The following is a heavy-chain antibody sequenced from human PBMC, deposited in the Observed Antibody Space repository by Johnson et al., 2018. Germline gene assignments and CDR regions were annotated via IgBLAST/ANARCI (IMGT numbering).Heavy chain of an antibody. CDR2: ISHDGSNK. J-gene: IGHJ6*02. D-gene: IGHD1-26*01. CDR1: GFAFSSYS. V-gene: IGHV3-30*03. Sequence: QVQLVQSGGGVVQPGRSLRLSCAASGFAFSSYSIHWVRQAPGKGLEWVAVISHDGSNKYYADSVKGRFTISRDNAKNSLYLQMNSLRAGDTAVYYCARGVSGYYGMDVWGQGTTVTVSS. CDR3: ARGVSGYYGMDV.